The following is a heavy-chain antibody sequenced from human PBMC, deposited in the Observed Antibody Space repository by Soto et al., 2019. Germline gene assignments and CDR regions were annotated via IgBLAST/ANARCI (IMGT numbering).Heavy chain of an antibody. V-gene: IGHV5-10-1*01. CDR2: TDPSDSYT. CDR1: GYSFTSYW. J-gene: IGHJ3*02. CDR3: AKIRYDAFDI. D-gene: IGHD3-16*01. Sequence: PRESLKISCKGSGYSFTSYWISWVRQMPGKGLEWMGRTDPSDSYTNYSPSFQGHVTISADKSISTAYLQWSSLKASDTAMYYCAKIRYDAFDIWGQGTMVTVSS.